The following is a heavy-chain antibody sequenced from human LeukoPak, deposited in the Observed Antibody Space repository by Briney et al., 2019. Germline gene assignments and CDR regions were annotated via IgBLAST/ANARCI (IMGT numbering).Heavy chain of an antibody. CDR3: ARDPGAAAAFFDY. D-gene: IGHD6-13*01. V-gene: IGHV4-59*01. J-gene: IGHJ4*02. CDR1: GGAITNYY. Sequence: SETLSLTCGVSGGAITNYYWSWIRQPPGKGLEWIGYIYYSGSTNYNPSLKSRVTISADTSKNQFSLKLSSVTAADTAVYYCARDPGAAAAFFDYWGQGTLVTVSS. CDR2: IYYSGST.